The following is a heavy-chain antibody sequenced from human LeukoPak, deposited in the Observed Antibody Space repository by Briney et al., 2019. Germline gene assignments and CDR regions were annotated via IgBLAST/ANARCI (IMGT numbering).Heavy chain of an antibody. J-gene: IGHJ1*01. CDR2: INHSGST. V-gene: IGHV4-34*01. D-gene: IGHD3-22*01. CDR1: GGSFSGYY. CDR3: ARTYYYDSSGILEYFQH. Sequence: SETLSLTCAVYGGSFSGYYWGWIRQPPGKGLEWIGEINHSGSTNYNPSLKSRVTISVDTSKNLFSLKLSSVTAADTAVYYCARTYYYDSSGILEYFQHWGQGTLVTVSS.